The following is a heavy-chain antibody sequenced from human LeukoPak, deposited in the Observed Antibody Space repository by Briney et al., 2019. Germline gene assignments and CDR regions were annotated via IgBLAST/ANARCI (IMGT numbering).Heavy chain of an antibody. CDR1: GGTFSSYA. V-gene: IGHV1-69*13. J-gene: IGHJ4*02. CDR2: IIPIFGTA. CDR3: ARGGGYSGSYSHLGY. Sequence: ASVKVSCKASGGTFSSYAISWVRQAPGQGLEWMGGIIPIFGTANYAQKFQGRVTITADESTSTAYMELSSLRSEDTAVYYCARGGGYSGSYSHLGYWGQGTLVTVSS. D-gene: IGHD1-26*01.